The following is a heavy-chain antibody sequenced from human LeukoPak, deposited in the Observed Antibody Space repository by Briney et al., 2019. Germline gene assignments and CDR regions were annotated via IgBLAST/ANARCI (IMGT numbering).Heavy chain of an antibody. Sequence: SETLSLTCTVSGGSISSYYWSWIRQPPGKGLDWIGYIYYSGSTNYNPSLKSRVTISVDTSKNQFSLKLSSVTAADTAVYYCARGIAVAGTSGYYYGMDVWGQGTTVTVSS. CDR3: ARGIAVAGTSGYYYGMDV. V-gene: IGHV4-59*01. D-gene: IGHD6-19*01. J-gene: IGHJ6*02. CDR1: GGSISSYY. CDR2: IYYSGST.